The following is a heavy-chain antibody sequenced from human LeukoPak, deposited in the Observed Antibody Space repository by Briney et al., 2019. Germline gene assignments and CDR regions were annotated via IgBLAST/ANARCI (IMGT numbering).Heavy chain of an antibody. CDR1: GFTFSDYG. CDR3: TKTEVPGGYYYGMDV. Sequence: PGGSLRLSCAASGFTFSDYGMHGVRQAPGKGLEGGAVISYDGTNKYYRDSVKGRFTISRGNSKNTLYLQMNSLRPEDTAVYYCTKTEVPGGYYYGMDVWGQGTTVTVSS. CDR2: ISYDGTNK. J-gene: IGHJ6*02. D-gene: IGHD2-2*01. V-gene: IGHV3-30*18.